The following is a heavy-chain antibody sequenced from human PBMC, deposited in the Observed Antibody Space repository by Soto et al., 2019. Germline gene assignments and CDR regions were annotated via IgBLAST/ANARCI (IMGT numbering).Heavy chain of an antibody. V-gene: IGHV1-69*13. J-gene: IGHJ3*02. CDR2: IIPIFGTA. Sequence: SVKVSCKASGGSFSSYAISWVRQAPGQGLEWMGGIIPIFGTANYAQKFQGRVTITADESTGTAYMELSSLRSEDTAVYYCARVVGLRLIAFDIWGQGTMVTVS. D-gene: IGHD3-16*01. CDR3: ARVVGLRLIAFDI. CDR1: GGSFSSYA.